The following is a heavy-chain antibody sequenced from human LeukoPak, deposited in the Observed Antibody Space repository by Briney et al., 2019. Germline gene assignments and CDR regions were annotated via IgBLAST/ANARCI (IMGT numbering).Heavy chain of an antibody. CDR3: AKTSLSDPSGHYYYMDV. J-gene: IGHJ6*03. CDR2: ISYDGTKT. Sequence: GGSLRLSCEVSGFTFNTYGIHWVRQTSGKGLEWVALISYDGTKTWYTDSVKGRFTISRDNSQNTVSLQLNNLRIEDTALYYCAKTSLSDPSGHYYYMDVWGKGTTVTVSS. V-gene: IGHV3-30*18. CDR1: GFTFNTYG. D-gene: IGHD3-3*01.